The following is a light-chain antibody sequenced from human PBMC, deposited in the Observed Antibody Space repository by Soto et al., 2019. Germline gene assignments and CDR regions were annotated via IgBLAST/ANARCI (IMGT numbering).Light chain of an antibody. CDR1: QSISSW. V-gene: IGKV1-5*03. J-gene: IGKJ1*01. Sequence: DIQMTQSPSTLSASVGDRVTITCRAIQSISSWLAWYQQKLGKAPKLLIYKASSLESGVPSRFSSSGSGTEFTLTISSLQPDDFATYYCQQYNSYSTFGQGTKVQIK. CDR2: KAS. CDR3: QQYNSYST.